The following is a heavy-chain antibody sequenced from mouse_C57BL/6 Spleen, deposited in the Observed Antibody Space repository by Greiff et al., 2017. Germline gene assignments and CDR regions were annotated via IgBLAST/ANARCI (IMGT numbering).Heavy chain of an antibody. Sequence: VMLVESGPGLVAPSQSLSITCTVSGFSLTSYGVHWVRQPPGKGLEWLVVIWSDGSTTYNSALKSRLSISKDNSKSQVFLKMNSLQTDDTAMYYCARHGGRDYDVRSAMDYWGQGTSVTVSS. CDR1: GFSLTSYG. CDR2: IWSDGST. V-gene: IGHV2-6-1*01. D-gene: IGHD2-4*01. J-gene: IGHJ4*01. CDR3: ARHGGRDYDVRSAMDY.